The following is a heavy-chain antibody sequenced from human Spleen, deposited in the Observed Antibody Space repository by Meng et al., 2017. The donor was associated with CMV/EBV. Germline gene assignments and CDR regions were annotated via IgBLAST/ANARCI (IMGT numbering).Heavy chain of an antibody. J-gene: IGHJ2*01. D-gene: IGHD3-3*01. CDR2: IYYSGST. CDR1: GGSITSHYY. V-gene: IGHV4-39*01. CDR3: ARRGYDDWYFDL. Sequence: CPVSGGSITSHYYWGWLRQPPGKGLDWIASIYYSGSTYYNPSLKSRVTISVDTSKNQLSLKVNSVTAADTSVYYCARRGYDDWYFDLWGRGTLVTVSS.